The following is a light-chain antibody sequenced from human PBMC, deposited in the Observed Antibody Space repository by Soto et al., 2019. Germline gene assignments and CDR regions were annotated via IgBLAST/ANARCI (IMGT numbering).Light chain of an antibody. J-gene: IGKJ5*01. V-gene: IGKV1-5*03. CDR1: QRISSW. CDR3: QQYNSYPIT. CDR2: KAS. Sequence: DLQMTQSPSTLSASVGDRVTITCRASQRISSWLAWYQQKPGKAPNLLIYKASSLESGVPSRFSGSGSGTEFTLTISSLQPDDFAAYYCQQYNSYPITFGQGTRLEIK.